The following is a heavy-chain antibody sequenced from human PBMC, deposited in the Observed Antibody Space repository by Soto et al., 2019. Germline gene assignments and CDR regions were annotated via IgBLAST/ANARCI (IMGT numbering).Heavy chain of an antibody. V-gene: IGHV1-69*12. CDR3: GREACISTGCYGMDV. D-gene: IGHD2-2*01. CDR1: GGTFSSYA. CDR2: IIPIFGTA. Sequence: QVQLVQSGAEVKKPGSSVKVSCKASGGTFSSYAISWVRQAPGQGLEWMGGIIPIFGTANYAQKFQGRVTITEVEPTSAADLEPSSLSVAGTAVSYCGREACISTGCYGMDVWGQGTTVTVSS. J-gene: IGHJ6*02.